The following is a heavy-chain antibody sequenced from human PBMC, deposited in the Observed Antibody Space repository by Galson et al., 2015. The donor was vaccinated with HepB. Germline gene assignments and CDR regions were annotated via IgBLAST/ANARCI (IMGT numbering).Heavy chain of an antibody. CDR1: GYTFSSYS. V-gene: IGHV1-18*01. D-gene: IGHD4-17*01. Sequence: SVKVSCKASGYTFSSYSITWVRQAPGQGLEWMGWISTYNRDTVYAQKFQGRVTMTADTSTSTAYMELRSLRSDDTAVYYCARDHTVTTRNWFDPWGQGTLVTVSS. CDR3: ARDHTVTTRNWFDP. CDR2: ISTYNRDT. J-gene: IGHJ5*02.